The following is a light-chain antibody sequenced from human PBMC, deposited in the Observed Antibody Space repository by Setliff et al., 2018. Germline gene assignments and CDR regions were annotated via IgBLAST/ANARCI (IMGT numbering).Light chain of an antibody. Sequence: QEVTISCSGSSSNIVSNYVSWYQQVPGAAPKLLLYDSNKRPSGIPDRFSGSKSGTSATLDITGLQTGDEADYYCVTWDSSLSVVLFGGGTKGTV. V-gene: IGLV1-51*01. CDR3: VTWDSSLSVVL. CDR1: SSNIVSNY. J-gene: IGLJ2*01. CDR2: DSN.